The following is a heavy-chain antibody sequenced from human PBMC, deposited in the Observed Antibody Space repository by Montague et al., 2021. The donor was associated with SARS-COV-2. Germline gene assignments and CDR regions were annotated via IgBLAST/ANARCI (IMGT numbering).Heavy chain of an antibody. D-gene: IGHD1-26*01. V-gene: IGHV4-31*03. Sequence: TLSLTCTVSGDSISSGGYYWSWIRQHPGKGLEWLGYISSSGRSFYNPSLRSRLTISLDTSKNQFSLKLSSVTAADTALYYCARVLGSGSCHFDYWGQGTLVTVSS. CDR3: ARVLGSGSCHFDY. CDR2: ISSSGRS. CDR1: GDSISSGGYY. J-gene: IGHJ4*02.